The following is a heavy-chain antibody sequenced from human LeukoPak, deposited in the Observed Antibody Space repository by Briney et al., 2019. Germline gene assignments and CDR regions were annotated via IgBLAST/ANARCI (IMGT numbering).Heavy chain of an antibody. Sequence: NPNSGNTGYRQKFQGRGTMTRKTSISTPYMEVRSLRSEDTAVYYCAREDDFWSGYYYYYGMDVWGQGTTVTVSS. CDR3: AREDDFWSGYYYYYGMDV. J-gene: IGHJ6*02. D-gene: IGHD3-3*01. CDR2: NPNSGNT. V-gene: IGHV1-8*01.